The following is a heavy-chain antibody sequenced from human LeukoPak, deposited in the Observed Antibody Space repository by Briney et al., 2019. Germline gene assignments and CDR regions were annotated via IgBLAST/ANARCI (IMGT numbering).Heavy chain of an antibody. J-gene: IGHJ4*02. Sequence: GGSLRLSCAASGFTFSNYVVHWVRQAPGKGLERVAVISYDGSNKWNADSVKGRFTISRDNSKNTLYLQMNSLRAEDTAVYYCARGLRTSSSGSYFYFHFWGQGTLVTVSS. CDR2: ISYDGSNK. D-gene: IGHD1-26*01. CDR1: GFTFSNYV. V-gene: IGHV3-30-3*01. CDR3: ARGLRTSSSGSYFYFHF.